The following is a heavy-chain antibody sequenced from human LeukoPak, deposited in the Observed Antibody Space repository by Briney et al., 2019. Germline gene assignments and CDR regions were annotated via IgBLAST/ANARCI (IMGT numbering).Heavy chain of an antibody. V-gene: IGHV4-34*01. J-gene: IGHJ4*02. D-gene: IGHD6-13*01. CDR1: GGSFSGCY. CDR3: ARVGSWYVFYFDY. Sequence: SETLSLTCAVSGGSFSGCYWTWIRQSPGKGLEWIGEISSGGNTNENPSPSLKSRVTISVDRSKNQFSLNLSSVTAADTAVYYCARVGSWYVFYFDYWGQGTLVTVSS. CDR2: ISSGGNT.